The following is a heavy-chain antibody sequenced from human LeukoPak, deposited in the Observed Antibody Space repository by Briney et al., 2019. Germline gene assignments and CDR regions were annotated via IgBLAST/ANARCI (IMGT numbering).Heavy chain of an antibody. Sequence: GGSLRLSCAASGFTVSRYWMHWVRQAPGKGLVWVARINVEGNYIDYAESVKGRFTISRDSAKNTLYLQMNRVRAEDTAVYSCARDLTGPYDHWGQGTLVTVSS. J-gene: IGHJ4*02. CDR2: INVEGNYI. CDR1: GFTVSRYW. V-gene: IGHV3-74*01. CDR3: ARDLTGPYDH. D-gene: IGHD3-22*01.